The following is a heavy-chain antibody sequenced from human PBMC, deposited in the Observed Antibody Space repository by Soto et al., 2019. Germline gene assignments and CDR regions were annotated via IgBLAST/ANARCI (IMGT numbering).Heavy chain of an antibody. D-gene: IGHD2-15*01. CDR3: ANGGLHGSIDGGLSYFHH. CDR1: GFTFSHYT. CDR2: VSRSNGVA. Sequence: EVQMLESGGYLVQPGGSLRVSCASGFTFSHYTMAWVRQAPGKGLEWVSGVSRSNGVAYYADSVKGRFTISGDNSKNTVFMQMHSLRAEDRAVYYCANGGLHGSIDGGLSYFHHWDLGNLVSVSS. V-gene: IGHV3-23*01. J-gene: IGHJ4*02.